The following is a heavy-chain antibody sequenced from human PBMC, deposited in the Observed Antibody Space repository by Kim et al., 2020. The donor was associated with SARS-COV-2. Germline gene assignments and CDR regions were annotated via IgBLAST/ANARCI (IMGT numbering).Heavy chain of an antibody. J-gene: IGHJ4*02. V-gene: IGHV3-7*01. CDR2: IKEDGSDK. CDR1: GFTFSNYW. CDR3: VRGRSGSP. Sequence: GGSLRHSCAASGFTFSNYWMSWVRQVPGKGLEWVAKIKEDGSDKYYVDSVKGRFTISRDNAKNSLYLQMNSLRAEDTALYYCVRGRSGSPWGQGTLVTVS. D-gene: IGHD3-10*01.